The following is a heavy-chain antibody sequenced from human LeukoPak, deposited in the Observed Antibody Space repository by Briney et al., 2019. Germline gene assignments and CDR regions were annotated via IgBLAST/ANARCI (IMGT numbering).Heavy chain of an antibody. V-gene: IGHV3-23*01. D-gene: IGHD4-17*01. CDR1: GFTFSSYA. CDR2: ISGSGGST. J-gene: IGHJ4*02. Sequence: GGSLRLSCAASGFTFSSYAMSWVRQAPGKGLDWVSGISGSGGSTYYADSVKGRFTISRDNAKNSLYLQMNSLRAEDTAVYYCARAPYGDYVRYFDYWGQGTLVTVSS. CDR3: ARAPYGDYVRYFDY.